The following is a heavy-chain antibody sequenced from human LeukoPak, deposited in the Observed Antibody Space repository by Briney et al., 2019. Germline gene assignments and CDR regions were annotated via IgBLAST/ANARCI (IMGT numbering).Heavy chain of an antibody. J-gene: IGHJ4*02. CDR3: ARDKGYSSDH. CDR2: INNDGINT. V-gene: IGHV3-74*01. Sequence: GSLRLSCAASGFSLSSYWMHWVRQAPGKGLVWVSRINNDGINTNYADSVKGRFTISKDNAKNTLYLQMNSLRAEDTAVYYCARDKGYSSDHWGQGTLVTVSS. CDR1: GFSLSSYW. D-gene: IGHD2-15*01.